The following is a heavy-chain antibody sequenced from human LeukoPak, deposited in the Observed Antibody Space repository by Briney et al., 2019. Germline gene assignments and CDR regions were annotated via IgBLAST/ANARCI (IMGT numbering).Heavy chain of an antibody. CDR1: GYTFTGYY. Sequence: ASVKVSCKASGYTFTGYYMHWVRQAPGQGLEWMGWINPNSGGTNYAQKFQGRVTMTRDTSISTAYMELSRLRSDDTAAYYCARIPAAPGYSSGWYGNDYWGQGTLVTVSS. CDR3: ARIPAAPGYSSGWYGNDY. V-gene: IGHV1-2*02. D-gene: IGHD6-19*01. CDR2: INPNSGGT. J-gene: IGHJ4*02.